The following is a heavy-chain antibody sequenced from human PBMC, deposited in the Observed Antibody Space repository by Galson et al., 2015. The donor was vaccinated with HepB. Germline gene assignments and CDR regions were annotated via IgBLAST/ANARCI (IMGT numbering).Heavy chain of an antibody. D-gene: IGHD3-22*01. CDR3: ARGREVYYYDSSGSSFFDL. Sequence: SETLSLTCAVSGGSISSSNWWSWVRQPPGKGLEWIGEIYHSGSTNYNPSLKSRVTISVDKSKNQFSLKLSSVTAADTAVYYCARGREVYYYDSSGSSFFDLWGRGTLVTVSS. CDR1: GGSISSSNW. V-gene: IGHV4-4*02. J-gene: IGHJ2*01. CDR2: IYHSGST.